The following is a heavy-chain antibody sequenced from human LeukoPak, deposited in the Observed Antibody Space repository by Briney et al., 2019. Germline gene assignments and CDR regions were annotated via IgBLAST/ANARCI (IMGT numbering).Heavy chain of an antibody. CDR1: GFTFSSYA. CDR2: ISGSGGST. Sequence: GGSLRLSCAASGFTFSSYAMSWVRQAPGKGLEWVSAISGSGGSTYYADSVKGRFTISRDNSKNTLYLQMNSLRAEDTAVYYWAKDGDYDSSVYYDYGAQEPLVTVSS. D-gene: IGHD3-22*01. J-gene: IGHJ4*02. V-gene: IGHV3-23*01. CDR3: AKDGDYDSSVYYDY.